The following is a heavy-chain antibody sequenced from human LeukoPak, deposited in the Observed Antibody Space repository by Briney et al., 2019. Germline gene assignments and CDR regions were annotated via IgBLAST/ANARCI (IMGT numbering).Heavy chain of an antibody. J-gene: IGHJ3*02. D-gene: IGHD6-19*01. V-gene: IGHV4-39*07. CDR1: GGSISSSSYY. Sequence: SETLSLTCTVSGGSISSSSYYWGWIRQPPGKGLEWIGSIYYSGSTYYNPSLKSRVTISVDTSKNQFSLKLSSVTAADTAVYYCARVVAGIWSPGNAFDIWGQGTMVTVSS. CDR3: ARVVAGIWSPGNAFDI. CDR2: IYYSGST.